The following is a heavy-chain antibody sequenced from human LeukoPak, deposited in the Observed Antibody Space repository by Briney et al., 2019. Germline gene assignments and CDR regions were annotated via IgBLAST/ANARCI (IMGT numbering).Heavy chain of an antibody. D-gene: IGHD3-16*01. CDR2: INGDGGST. Sequence: GGSLRLSCAASGFTFDDYAMHWVRQAPGKGLEWISLINGDGGSTYYADSVKGRFAISRDNSKNSLYLQMNSLRTEDTALYYCAKDPWGPYYYGMEVGGKGPRVPVPP. CDR1: GFTFDDYA. CDR3: AKDPWGPYYYGMEV. J-gene: IGHJ6*04. V-gene: IGHV3-43*02.